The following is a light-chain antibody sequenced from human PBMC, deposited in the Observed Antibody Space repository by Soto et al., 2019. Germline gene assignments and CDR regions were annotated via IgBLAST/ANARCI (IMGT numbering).Light chain of an antibody. Sequence: DIVMTQSPDSLAVSLGERATINCRSSQSVLHSSNNRNYLAWYQQKPGQPPKLLIYGASTRASGVPDRFSGSGSRTDFTLTISRLQAEDVAVYFCQQFSSTPSFGPGTKVDIK. CDR2: GAS. J-gene: IGKJ3*01. CDR1: QSVLHSSNNRNY. V-gene: IGKV4-1*01. CDR3: QQFSSTPS.